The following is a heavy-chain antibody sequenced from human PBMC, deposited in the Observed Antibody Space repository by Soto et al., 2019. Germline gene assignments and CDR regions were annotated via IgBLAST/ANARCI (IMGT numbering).Heavy chain of an antibody. CDR2: IYYSGST. J-gene: IGHJ6*03. Sequence: SEILSLTCTVSGGSISSGGYYWSWIRQHPGKGLEWIGYIYYSGSTYYNPSLKSRVTISVDTSKNQFSLKLSSVTAADTAVYYCAGGSAPRGYYYYYMDVWGKGTTVTVSS. V-gene: IGHV4-31*03. CDR1: GGSISSGGYY. D-gene: IGHD3-10*01. CDR3: AGGSAPRGYYYYYMDV.